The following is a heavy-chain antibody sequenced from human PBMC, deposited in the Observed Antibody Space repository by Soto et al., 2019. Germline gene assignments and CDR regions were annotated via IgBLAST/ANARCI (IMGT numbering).Heavy chain of an antibody. CDR2: IKQDGSEK. Sequence: EVQLVESGGGLVQPGGSLRLSCAASGFTFSSYWMSWVRQAPGKGLEWVANIKQDGSEKYYVDSVKGRFTISRDNAKNSLYLQMNSLRAEDTAVYYCARDRFVVVPAANNWFDPWGQGTLVTVSS. V-gene: IGHV3-7*01. J-gene: IGHJ5*02. CDR3: ARDRFVVVPAANNWFDP. CDR1: GFTFSSYW. D-gene: IGHD2-2*01.